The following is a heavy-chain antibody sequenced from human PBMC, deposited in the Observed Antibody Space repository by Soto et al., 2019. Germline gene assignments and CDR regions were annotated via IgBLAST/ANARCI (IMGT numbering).Heavy chain of an antibody. CDR2: INAGNGNT. J-gene: IGHJ5*02. Sequence: QVQLVQSGAEVKKPGASVKVSCKASGYTFTSYAMHWVRQAPGQRLEWMGWINAGNGNTKYSQKFQGRVTITRDTSASKAYMELSSLRSEDTAVYYCARGNPTVTTLFDPWGQGTLVTVSS. CDR1: GYTFTSYA. D-gene: IGHD4-17*01. CDR3: ARGNPTVTTLFDP. V-gene: IGHV1-3*01.